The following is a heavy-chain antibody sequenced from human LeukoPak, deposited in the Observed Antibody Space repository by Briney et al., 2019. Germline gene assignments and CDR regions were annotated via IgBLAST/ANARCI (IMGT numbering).Heavy chain of an antibody. D-gene: IGHD3-22*01. CDR2: ISGSGGST. CDR3: ARDYYDSSGYSGAFDI. J-gene: IGHJ3*02. CDR1: GFTFSSYA. V-gene: IGHV3-23*01. Sequence: GGSLRLSCAASGFTFSSYAMSWVRQAPGKGLEWVSAISGSGGSTYYADSVKGRFTISRDNAKNSLYLQMNSLRAEDTAVYYCARDYYDSSGYSGAFDIWGQGTMVTVSS.